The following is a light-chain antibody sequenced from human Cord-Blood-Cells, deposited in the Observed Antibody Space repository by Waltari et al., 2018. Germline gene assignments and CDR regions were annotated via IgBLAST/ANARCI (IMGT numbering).Light chain of an antibody. J-gene: IGKJ1*01. V-gene: IGKV3-15*01. CDR1: QSVSSN. CDR3: QQYNNWPRT. Sequence: DIVMTQSRATLSVSQGERATLSCRASQSVSSNLAWYQQKPGQAPRLLIYGASTRATGIPARFSGSGSGTEFTLTISSLQSEDFAVYYCQQYNNWPRTFGQGTKVEIK. CDR2: GAS.